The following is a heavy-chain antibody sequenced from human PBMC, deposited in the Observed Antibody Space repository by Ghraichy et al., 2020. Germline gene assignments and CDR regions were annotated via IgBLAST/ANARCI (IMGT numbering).Heavy chain of an antibody. CDR1: GFTVSNNY. V-gene: IGHV3-53*04. D-gene: IGHD3-22*01. Sequence: GGSLRLSCAASGFTVSNNYMTWVRQAPGKGLEWVSVIFSGGNTYYADFVKGRFTISRHNSKNTLYLQMNSLRAEDTAVYYCARGVVVITILAFAFDIWGHGTMVSVSS. J-gene: IGHJ3*02. CDR3: ARGVVVITILAFAFDI. CDR2: IFSGGNT.